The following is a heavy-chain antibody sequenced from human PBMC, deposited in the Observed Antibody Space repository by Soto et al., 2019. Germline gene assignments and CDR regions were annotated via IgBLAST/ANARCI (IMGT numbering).Heavy chain of an antibody. CDR1: GGTFNTYA. Sequence: QVQLVQSGAEMKKPGSSVKVSCQSSGGTFNTYAMNWVRQAPGQGPEWMGDISPMFGAANYARKFQCRVTITADESTGTSYIQLSSLTSEDTALYFCAREVQVHTSGFVDWGQGTLVTVSS. CDR2: ISPMFGAA. D-gene: IGHD3-10*01. J-gene: IGHJ4*02. CDR3: AREVQVHTSGFVD. V-gene: IGHV1-69*19.